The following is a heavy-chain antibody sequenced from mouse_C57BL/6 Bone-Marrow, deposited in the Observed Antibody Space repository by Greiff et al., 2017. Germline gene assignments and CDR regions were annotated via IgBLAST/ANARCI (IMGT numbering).Heavy chain of an antibody. J-gene: IGHJ1*03. CDR2: INPNNGGT. Sequence: VQLQQSGPELVKPGASVKIPCKASGYTFTDYNMDWVKQSHGKSLEWIGDINPNNGGTIYNQKFKGKATLTVDKSSSTAYMGLRSLTSEDTAVYYCARSDGSSPWYFDVWGTGTTVTVSS. D-gene: IGHD1-1*01. CDR1: GYTFTDYN. CDR3: ARSDGSSPWYFDV. V-gene: IGHV1-18*01.